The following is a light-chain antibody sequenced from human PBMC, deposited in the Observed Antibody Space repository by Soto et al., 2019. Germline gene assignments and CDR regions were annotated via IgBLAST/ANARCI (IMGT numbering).Light chain of an antibody. Sequence: SVLPKPPSVYAAPGQKVTISCSGSSSNIGNNYVSWYQQLPGTAPKLLIYENNKRPSGIPDRFSGSKSGTSATLGITGLQTGDEADYYCGTWDSSLGAYVFGTGTKVTVL. J-gene: IGLJ1*01. CDR2: ENN. V-gene: IGLV1-51*02. CDR3: GTWDSSLGAYV. CDR1: SSNIGNNY.